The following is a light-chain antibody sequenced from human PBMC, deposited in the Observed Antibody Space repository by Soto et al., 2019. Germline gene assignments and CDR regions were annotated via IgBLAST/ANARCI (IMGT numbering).Light chain of an antibody. Sequence: EIVLTQSPGTLSLSPGERASLSCRASQSVSSSHLAWYQQKPGQAPRLLIYGISYRATGIPDRFSGSGSGTDFTLAISRLEPEDFAVYYCQQYGSSPLTFGQGTKVEI. CDR2: GIS. J-gene: IGKJ1*01. CDR3: QQYGSSPLT. V-gene: IGKV3-20*01. CDR1: QSVSSSH.